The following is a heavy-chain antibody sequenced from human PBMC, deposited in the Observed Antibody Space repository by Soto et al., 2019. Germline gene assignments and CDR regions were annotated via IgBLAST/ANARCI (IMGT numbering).Heavy chain of an antibody. CDR3: AKDIGRGKKAAAGPPPYYYGMDV. CDR1: VFTFDDST. J-gene: IGHJ6*02. Sequence: RSLRLSCAASVFTFDDSTMHWVRQAPGKGLEWVSLISWDGGSTYYADSVKGRFTISRDNSKNSLYLQMNSLRTEDTALYYCAKDIGRGKKAAAGPPPYYYGMDVWGQGTTVTVSS. V-gene: IGHV3-43*01. D-gene: IGHD6-13*01. CDR2: ISWDGGST.